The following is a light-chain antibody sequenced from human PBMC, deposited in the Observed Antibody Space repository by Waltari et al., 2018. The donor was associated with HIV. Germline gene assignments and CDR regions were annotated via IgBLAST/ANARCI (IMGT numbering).Light chain of an antibody. V-gene: IGKV4-1*01. CDR3: HQSSSLPQS. CDR1: RSVLSSLNNNNY. CDR2: WAS. Sequence: DIVMTQSPDSLSVSLGERATINCKSSRSVLSSLNNNNYLAWYQHKPGQPPKLLIYWASTRESGVPGRFRGSGSGTDFTLTINSLEAEDAATYYCHQSSSLPQSFGQGTKLEIK. J-gene: IGKJ2*03.